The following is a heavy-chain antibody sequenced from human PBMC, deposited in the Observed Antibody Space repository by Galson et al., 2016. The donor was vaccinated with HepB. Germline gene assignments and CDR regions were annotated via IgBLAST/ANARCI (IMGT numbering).Heavy chain of an antibody. CDR3: ARGGSYSPDF. J-gene: IGHJ1*01. Sequence: SLRLSCAASGFTFSRYAMHWIRQTPVKGLEWVSYISSSGSTRYYADSVKGRFTISRDNAKNSLFLQMNSRRAEDKAVYYCARGGSYSPDFWGQGTLVTVSS. V-gene: IGHV3-48*03. CDR2: ISSSGSTR. CDR1: GFTFSRYA. D-gene: IGHD1-26*01.